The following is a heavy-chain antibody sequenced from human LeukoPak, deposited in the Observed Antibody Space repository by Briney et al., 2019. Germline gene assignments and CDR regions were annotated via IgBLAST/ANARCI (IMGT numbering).Heavy chain of an antibody. J-gene: IGHJ4*02. CDR2: INTYNGNT. CDR1: GYTFTTLG. Sequence: GASVKVSCKASGYTFTTLGTSWVRQAPGQGLEWMGWINTYNGNTNYAQNLQGRVTMTADTSTNTAYLELRSLRSDDTAMYYCARDWEHVGPDYWGQGTQVNVSS. CDR3: ARDWEHVGPDY. V-gene: IGHV1-18*01. D-gene: IGHD1-26*01.